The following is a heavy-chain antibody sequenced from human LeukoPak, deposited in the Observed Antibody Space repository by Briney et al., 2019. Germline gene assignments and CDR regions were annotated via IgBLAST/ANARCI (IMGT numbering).Heavy chain of an antibody. J-gene: IGHJ4*02. D-gene: IGHD6-13*01. Sequence: SETLSLTCTVSGGSISSSSYYWGWIRQPPGKGLEWIGSIYYSGSTYYNPSLKSRVTISVDTSKNQFSLKLSSVTAADTAVYYCARGLPAAGSDYWGQGTLVTVSS. CDR3: ARGLPAAGSDY. CDR1: GGSISSSSYY. V-gene: IGHV4-39*01. CDR2: IYYSGST.